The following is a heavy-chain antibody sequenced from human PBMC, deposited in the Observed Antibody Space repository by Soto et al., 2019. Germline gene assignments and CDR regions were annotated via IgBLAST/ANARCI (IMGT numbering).Heavy chain of an antibody. CDR3: VRERVAWVICSGTSCRDY. CDR1: GFTFSNYW. J-gene: IGHJ4*02. D-gene: IGHD2-2*01. Sequence: PGGSLRLSCAASGFTFSNYWMSWVRQDPGKGLEWVANINDNGNEKYNVDSVKGRFTISRDNAQNSLYLQMNNLRVEDTAIYYCVRERVAWVICSGTSCRDYWGQGTRVTVSS. CDR2: INDNGNEK. V-gene: IGHV3-7*03.